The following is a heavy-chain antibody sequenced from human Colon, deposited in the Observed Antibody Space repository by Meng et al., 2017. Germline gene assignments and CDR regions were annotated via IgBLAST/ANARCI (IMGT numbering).Heavy chain of an antibody. Sequence: GESLKTSCAASGFTFSNYSMNWVRQAPGTGLEWVSSISSDSRYIYYPDSVKGRFTISRDNAKNSLYLQMNSLRAEDTAVYYCASRGYSYGYDYWGQGTLVTVSS. J-gene: IGHJ4*02. CDR1: GFTFSNYS. D-gene: IGHD5-18*01. V-gene: IGHV3-21*01. CDR3: ASRGYSYGYDY. CDR2: ISSDSRYI.